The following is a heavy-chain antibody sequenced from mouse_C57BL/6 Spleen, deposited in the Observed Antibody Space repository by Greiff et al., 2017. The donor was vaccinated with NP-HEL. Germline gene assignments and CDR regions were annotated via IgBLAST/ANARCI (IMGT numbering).Heavy chain of an antibody. CDR1: GFTFSSYA. CDR2: NSDGGSHT. J-gene: IGHJ3*01. D-gene: IGHD2-2*01. V-gene: IGHV5-4*01. Sequence: VQLKESGGGLVKPGGSLKLSCAVSGFTFSSYAMSWVRQTPEKRREWVAINSDGGSHTYYPDNVKGRVTITRDNAKNNLYLQMSHLESEDTAMYYCAGDGYFAYWGQGTLVTVSA. CDR3: AGDGYFAY.